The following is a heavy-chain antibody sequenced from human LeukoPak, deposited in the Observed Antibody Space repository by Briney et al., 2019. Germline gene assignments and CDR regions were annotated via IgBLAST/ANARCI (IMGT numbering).Heavy chain of an antibody. CDR3: ARYSPTYYDFWSGYSDGEGYFDY. V-gene: IGHV4-59*01. CDR2: IYYSGST. J-gene: IGHJ4*02. Sequence: PSETLSLTCTVSGGSISSYYLRWIRQPPGKGLEWIGYIYYSGSTNYNPSLKSRVTISVDTSKNQFSLKLSSVTAADTAVYYCARYSPTYYDFWSGYSDGEGYFDYWGQGTLVTVSS. CDR1: GGSISSYY. D-gene: IGHD3-3*01.